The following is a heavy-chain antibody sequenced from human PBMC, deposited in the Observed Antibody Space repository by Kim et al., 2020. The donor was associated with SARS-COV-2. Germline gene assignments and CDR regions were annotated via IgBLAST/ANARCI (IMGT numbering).Heavy chain of an antibody. D-gene: IGHD6-6*01. Sequence: GGSLRLSCAASGFTFSNYAMHWVRQAPGKGLEWVAIISYDGNTLYADSAKGRFTISRDDSKNTLYLQMNSLKPEDTAVFYCARETGDYSSSFFDYWGQGTLVTVSA. V-gene: IGHV3-30-3*01. CDR1: GFTFSNYA. J-gene: IGHJ4*02. CDR2: ISYDGNT. CDR3: ARETGDYSSSFFDY.